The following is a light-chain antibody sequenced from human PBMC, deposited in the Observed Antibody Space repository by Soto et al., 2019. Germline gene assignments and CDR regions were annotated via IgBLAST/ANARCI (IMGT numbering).Light chain of an antibody. V-gene: IGLV1-40*01. J-gene: IGLJ2*01. CDR1: SSNIGAGYD. CDR2: GNN. CDR3: QSYDSSLSDSRV. Sequence: QSVLTQPTSVSGAPGQRVTISCTGSSSNIGAGYDVHWYQQLPGTAPKLLIYGNNNRPSGVPDRFSGSKSGTSASLAITGLQAEDEADYYCQSYDSSLSDSRVFGGGTKLTVL.